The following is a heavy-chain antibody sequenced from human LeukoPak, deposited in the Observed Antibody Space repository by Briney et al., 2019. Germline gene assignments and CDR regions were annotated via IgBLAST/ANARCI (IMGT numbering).Heavy chain of an antibody. CDR1: GGTFSSYA. Sequence: ASVKVSCKASGGTFSSYAISWVRQAPGQGLEWMGGIIPIFGTANYAQKFQGRVTITTDESTSTAYMELSSLRSEDTAVYYCARTRVGLSYYYYLDVWGQGTGVTVSS. J-gene: IGHJ6*03. D-gene: IGHD2-15*01. CDR3: ARTRVGLSYYYYLDV. CDR2: IIPIFGTA. V-gene: IGHV1-69*05.